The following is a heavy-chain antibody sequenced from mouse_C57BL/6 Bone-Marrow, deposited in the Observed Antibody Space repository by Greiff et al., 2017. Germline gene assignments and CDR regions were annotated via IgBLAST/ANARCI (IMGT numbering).Heavy chain of an antibody. Sequence: QVQLQQPGTELVKPGASVKLSCKASGYTFTSYWMHWVKQRPGQGLEWIGNINPCNGGTNYNEQFKSKATLTVDKSSSTAYMQLSSLTSEDAAVYDCARPSLIYYGHWYLDVWGKGTTVTVSS. D-gene: IGHD2-1*01. CDR2: INPCNGGT. J-gene: IGHJ1*03. CDR1: GYTFTSYW. CDR3: ARPSLIYYGHWYLDV. V-gene: IGHV1-53*01.